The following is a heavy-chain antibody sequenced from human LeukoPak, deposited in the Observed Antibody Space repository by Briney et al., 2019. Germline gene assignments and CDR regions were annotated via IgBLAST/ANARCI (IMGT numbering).Heavy chain of an antibody. D-gene: IGHD3-3*01. CDR1: GYTFTSYG. CDR2: ISSYNGNT. V-gene: IGHV1-18*01. CDR3: ARDRRITIFGVVITPLKY. Sequence: GASVKVSCKASGYTFTSYGISWVRQAPGQGLEWMGWISSYNGNTNYAQKLQGRVTMTTDTSTSTAYMELRSLRSDDTAVYYGARDRRITIFGVVITPLKYSGQGTLVTVSS. J-gene: IGHJ4*02.